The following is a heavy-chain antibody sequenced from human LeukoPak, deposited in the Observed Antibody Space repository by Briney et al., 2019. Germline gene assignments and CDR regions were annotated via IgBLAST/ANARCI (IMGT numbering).Heavy chain of an antibody. CDR1: GYNFLNYW. D-gene: IGHD5-18*01. Sequence: GESLKISCVASGYNFLNYWIAWVRQMPGKGLEWMGSIYPGDSDTRYSPSFQGQVAISVDKSINSAFLQWSSLKASDSAMYYCVRVIDRGYSYGYYYWGQGTLVTVSS. CDR2: IYPGDSDT. V-gene: IGHV5-51*01. J-gene: IGHJ4*02. CDR3: VRVIDRGYSYGYYY.